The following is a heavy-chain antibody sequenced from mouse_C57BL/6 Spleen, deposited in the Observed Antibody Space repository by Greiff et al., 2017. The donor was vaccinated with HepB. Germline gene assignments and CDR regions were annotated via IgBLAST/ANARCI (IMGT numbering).Heavy chain of an antibody. CDR2: IYPSDSET. CDR1: GYTFTSYW. V-gene: IGHV1-61*01. CDR3: AIDSSGYYFDY. J-gene: IGHJ2*01. Sequence: QVQLQQPGAGLVRPGSSVKLSCKASGYTFTSYWMDWVKQRPGQGLEWIGNIYPSDSETHYNQKFKDKATLTVDKSSSTAYMQRSSLTSEDSAVYYCAIDSSGYYFDYWGQGTTLTVSS. D-gene: IGHD3-2*02.